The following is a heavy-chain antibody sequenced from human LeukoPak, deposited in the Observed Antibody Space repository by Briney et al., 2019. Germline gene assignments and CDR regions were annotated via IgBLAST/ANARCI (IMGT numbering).Heavy chain of an antibody. CDR1: GGSISSGGYY. D-gene: IGHD4-17*01. Sequence: PSETLSLTCTVSGGSISSGGYYWSWIRQHPGKGLEWIGYIYYSGSTYYNPSLKSRVTIPVDTSKNQFSLKLSSVTAADTAVYYCARDSTYGDSIDYWGQGTLVTVSS. V-gene: IGHV4-31*03. CDR3: ARDSTYGDSIDY. CDR2: IYYSGST. J-gene: IGHJ4*02.